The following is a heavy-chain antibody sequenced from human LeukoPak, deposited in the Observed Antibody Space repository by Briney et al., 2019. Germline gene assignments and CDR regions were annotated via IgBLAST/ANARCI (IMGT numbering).Heavy chain of an antibody. J-gene: IGHJ4*02. CDR2: ISSSSSYI. V-gene: IGHV3-21*01. D-gene: IGHD3-16*02. Sequence: GGSLRLSCAASRFTFNSYAMNWVRQAPGKGLEWVSSISSSSSYIYYADSVKGRFTISRDNAKNSLYLQMNSLRAEDTAVYYCGMITFGGVIVTDYWGQGTLVTVSS. CDR3: GMITFGGVIVTDY. CDR1: RFTFNSYA.